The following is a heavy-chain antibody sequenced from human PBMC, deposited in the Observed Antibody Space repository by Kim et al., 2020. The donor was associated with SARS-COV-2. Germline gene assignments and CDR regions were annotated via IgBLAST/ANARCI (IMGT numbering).Heavy chain of an antibody. Sequence: GGSLRLSCAASGFTFSSYAMSWVRQAPGKGLEWVSAISGSGGSTYYADSVKGRFTISRDNSKNTLYLQMNSLRAEDTAVYYCAKDIRSYGGNSLFDYWGQGTLVTVSS. V-gene: IGHV3-23*01. J-gene: IGHJ4*02. CDR3: AKDIRSYGGNSLFDY. D-gene: IGHD1-26*01. CDR1: GFTFSSYA. CDR2: ISGSGGST.